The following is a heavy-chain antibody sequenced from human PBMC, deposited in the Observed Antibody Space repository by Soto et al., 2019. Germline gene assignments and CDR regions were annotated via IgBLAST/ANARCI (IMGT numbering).Heavy chain of an antibody. J-gene: IGHJ4*02. CDR1: GYTFTSYA. CDR3: ARKYCSGGSCYLDY. Sequence: ASVKVSCKASGYTFTSYAMHWVRQAPGQRLEWMGWINAGNGNTKYSQKFQGRVTITRDTSASTAYMELSSLRSEDTAVYYCARKYCSGGSCYLDYWGQGTLVTVSS. CDR2: INAGNGNT. V-gene: IGHV1-3*01. D-gene: IGHD2-15*01.